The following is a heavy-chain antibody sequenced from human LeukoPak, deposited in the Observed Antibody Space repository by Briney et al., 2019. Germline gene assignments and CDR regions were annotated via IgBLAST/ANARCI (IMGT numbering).Heavy chain of an antibody. CDR2: IYSDVST. V-gene: IGHV3-53*04. Sequence: GGSLRLSCAASGLTVGSNYMSWVRQAPGKGLEWVSVIYSDVSTYYADSVKGRFTISRHNSKNTLYLQMNSLRAEDTAVYYCARDLGSYFDYWGQGTLVTVSS. CDR1: GLTVGSNY. J-gene: IGHJ4*02. D-gene: IGHD3-16*01. CDR3: ARDLGSYFDY.